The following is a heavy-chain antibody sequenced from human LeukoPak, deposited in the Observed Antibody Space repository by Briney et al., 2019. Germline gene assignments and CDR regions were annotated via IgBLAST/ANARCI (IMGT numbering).Heavy chain of an antibody. CDR2: IKQDGSEK. D-gene: IGHD4-17*01. CDR1: GFTFSSHG. CDR3: ARIHDYGAKNDY. Sequence: PGGTLRLSCAASGFTFSSHGMNWVRQAPGKGLEWVANIKQDGSEKYYVDSVKGRFTISRDNAKNSLYLQMNSLRAEDTAVYYCARIHDYGAKNDYWGQGTLVTVSS. J-gene: IGHJ4*02. V-gene: IGHV3-7*01.